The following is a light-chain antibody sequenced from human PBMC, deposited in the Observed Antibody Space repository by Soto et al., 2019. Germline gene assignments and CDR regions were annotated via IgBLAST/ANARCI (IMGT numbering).Light chain of an antibody. CDR1: SSNIGSNP. Sequence: QAVVTQPPSASGTPGQRVTISCSGSSSNIGSNPVHWYQQFPGTAPKVLIYSNYQRPSGVPDRFSGSKSGTSASLAISGLQSEDEADYYCAAWDDRLSDLLFGGGTQLTVL. V-gene: IGLV1-44*01. CDR3: AAWDDRLSDLL. J-gene: IGLJ2*01. CDR2: SNY.